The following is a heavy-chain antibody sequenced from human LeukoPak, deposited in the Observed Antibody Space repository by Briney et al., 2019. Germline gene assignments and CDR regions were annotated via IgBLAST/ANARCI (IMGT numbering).Heavy chain of an antibody. CDR1: GGSISSSSYY. J-gene: IGHJ4*02. D-gene: IGHD2-8*01. CDR3: ARGGGVYRDFDY. CDR2: IYYSGST. Sequence: SETLSLTCTVSGGSISSSSYYWGWIRQPPGKGLEWIGSIYYSGSTNYNPSLKSRVTISVDTSKNQFSLKLSSVTAADTAVYYCARGGGVYRDFDYWGQGTLVTVSS. V-gene: IGHV4-39*07.